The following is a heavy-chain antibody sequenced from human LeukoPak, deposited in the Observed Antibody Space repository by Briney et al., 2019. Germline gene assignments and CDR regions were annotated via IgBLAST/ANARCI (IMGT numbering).Heavy chain of an antibody. CDR3: ARTRGYIAAAGTSFDY. CDR2: MNPNSGNT. Sequence: ASVKVSCKASGYTFTSYDINWVRQATGQGPEWMGWMNPNSGNTGYAQKFQGRVTMTRNTSISTAYMELSSLRSEDTAVYYCARTRGYIAAAGTSFDYWGQGTLVTVSS. V-gene: IGHV1-8*01. J-gene: IGHJ4*02. D-gene: IGHD6-13*01. CDR1: GYTFTSYD.